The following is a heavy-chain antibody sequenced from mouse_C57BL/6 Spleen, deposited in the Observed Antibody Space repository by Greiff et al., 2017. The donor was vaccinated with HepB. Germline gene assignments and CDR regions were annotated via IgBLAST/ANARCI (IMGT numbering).Heavy chain of an antibody. J-gene: IGHJ1*03. CDR3: ARAYYYGSSYGYFDV. CDR1: GYTFTSYW. Sequence: VQLQQSGAELVMPGASVKLSCKASGYTFTSYWMHWVKQRPGQGLEWIGEIDPSDSYTNYNQKFKGKSTLTVDKSSSTAYMQLSSLTSEDSAVYYCARAYYYGSSYGYFDVWGTGTTVTVSS. CDR2: IDPSDSYT. V-gene: IGHV1-69*01. D-gene: IGHD1-1*01.